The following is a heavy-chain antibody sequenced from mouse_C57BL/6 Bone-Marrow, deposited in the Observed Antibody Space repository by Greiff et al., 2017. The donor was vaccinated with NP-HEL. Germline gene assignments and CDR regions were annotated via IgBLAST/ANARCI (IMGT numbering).Heavy chain of an antibody. CDR1: GYTFTEYT. CDR2: FYHGGGSI. D-gene: IGHD1-1*01. J-gene: IGHJ3*01. V-gene: IGHV1-62-2*01. Sequence: QVQLQQSGAELVKPGASVKLSCKASGYTFTEYTIHWVKQRSGQGLEWIGWFYHGGGSIKYNEKFKDKASLTADKSSRTVYMELMRVTSEDSAVYCCGRHEEGGYYGSSTFAYWGKGTLVTVSA. CDR3: GRHEEGGYYGSSTFAY.